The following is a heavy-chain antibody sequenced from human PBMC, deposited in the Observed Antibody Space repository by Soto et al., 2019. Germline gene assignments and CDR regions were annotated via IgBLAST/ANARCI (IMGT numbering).Heavy chain of an antibody. Sequence: PSETLSLTCAVYGGSFSGYYWSWIRQPPGKGLEWIGEINHSGSTNYNPSLKSRVTISVDTSKNQFSLKLSSVTAADTAVYYCARVDVLQQWLVWAYYFDYWGQGTLVTVSS. D-gene: IGHD6-19*01. CDR3: ARVDVLQQWLVWAYYFDY. CDR2: INHSGST. V-gene: IGHV4-34*01. CDR1: GGSFSGYY. J-gene: IGHJ4*02.